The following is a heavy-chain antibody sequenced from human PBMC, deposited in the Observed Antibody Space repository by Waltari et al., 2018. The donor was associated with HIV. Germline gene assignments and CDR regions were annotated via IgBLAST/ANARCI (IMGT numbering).Heavy chain of an antibody. D-gene: IGHD3-22*01. CDR2: IYSGGST. CDR3: AREERWYYYDRSYYFDY. CDR1: GFTVSSNY. V-gene: IGHV3-53*01. Sequence: EVQLVESGGGLIQPGGSLRLSCAASGFTVSSNYMSWVRQAPGKGLEWVSVIYSGGSTYYADSVKGRFTISRDNSKNTLYLQMNSLRAEDTAVYYCAREERWYYYDRSYYFDYWGQGTLVTVSS. J-gene: IGHJ4*02.